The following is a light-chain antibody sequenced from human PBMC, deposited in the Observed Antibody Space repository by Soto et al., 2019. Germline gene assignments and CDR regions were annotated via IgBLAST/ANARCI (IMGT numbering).Light chain of an antibody. CDR2: ASS. J-gene: IGKJ4*01. Sequence: DIQMTQSPSSLSASVGDRVTITCRASQGIRKDLGWYQQKPGKAPKRLIFASSSLQSGVPSRFSGSGSGTEFTLTISSLQPEDFATYYCLQDNSYPLTVGGGTKVEIK. CDR3: LQDNSYPLT. CDR1: QGIRKD. V-gene: IGKV1-17*01.